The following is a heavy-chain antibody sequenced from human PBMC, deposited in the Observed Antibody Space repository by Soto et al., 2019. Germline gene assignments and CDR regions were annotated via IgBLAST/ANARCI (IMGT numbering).Heavy chain of an antibody. D-gene: IGHD5-18*01. CDR1: GGSFSGYY. J-gene: IGHJ6*02. Sequence: SETLSLTCAVYGGSFSGYYWSWIRQPPGKGLEWIGEINHSGSTNYNPSLKSRVTISVDTSKNQFSLKLSSVTAADTAVYYCARARYAGGYSYGYGYYYGMDVWGQGTTVTVSS. V-gene: IGHV4-34*01. CDR3: ARARYAGGYSYGYGYYYGMDV. CDR2: INHSGST.